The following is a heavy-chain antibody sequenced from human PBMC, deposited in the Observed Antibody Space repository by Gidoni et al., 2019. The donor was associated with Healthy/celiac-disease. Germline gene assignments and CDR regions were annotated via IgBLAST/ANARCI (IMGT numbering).Heavy chain of an antibody. CDR2: IYSGGST. Sequence: EVQLVETGGGLIQPGGSLRLSCAASGFPVSSNYMSWVRQAPGKGLEWVSVIYSGGSTYYADSVKGRFTISRDNSKNTLYLQMNSLRAEDTAVYYCARTLYYYDSSGYFDYWGQGTLVTVSS. J-gene: IGHJ4*02. CDR1: GFPVSSNY. D-gene: IGHD3-22*01. CDR3: ARTLYYYDSSGYFDY. V-gene: IGHV3-53*02.